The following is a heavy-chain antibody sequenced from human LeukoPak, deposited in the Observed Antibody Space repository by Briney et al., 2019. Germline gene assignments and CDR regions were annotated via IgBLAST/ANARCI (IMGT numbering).Heavy chain of an antibody. CDR3: AREGSSGSYYED. J-gene: IGHJ4*02. Sequence: ASVKVSCKASGYTFTGYYMHWVRQAPGQGLGWMGWINPNSGGTNYAQKFQGRVTMTRDTSISTAYMELSRLRSDDTAVYYCAREGSSGSYYEDWGQGTLVTVSS. V-gene: IGHV1-2*02. CDR2: INPNSGGT. D-gene: IGHD1-26*01. CDR1: GYTFTGYY.